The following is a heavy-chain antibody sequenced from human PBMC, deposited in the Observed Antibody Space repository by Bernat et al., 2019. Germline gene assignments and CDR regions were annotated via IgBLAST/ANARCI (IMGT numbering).Heavy chain of an antibody. D-gene: IGHD4-17*01. CDR2: IYYSGST. J-gene: IGHJ4*02. CDR1: GGSISSSSYY. Sequence: QLQLQESGPGLVKPSETLSLTCTVSGGSISSSSYYWGWIRQPPGKGLEWIGSIYYSGSTYYNPSLKSRVTISVDTSKNQFSLKLSSVTAADTAVYYCATPIEPVTPFDYWGQGTLVTVSS. V-gene: IGHV4-39*01. CDR3: ATPIEPVTPFDY.